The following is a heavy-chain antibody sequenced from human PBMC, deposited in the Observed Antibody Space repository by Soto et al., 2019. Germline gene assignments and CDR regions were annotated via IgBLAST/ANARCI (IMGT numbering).Heavy chain of an antibody. CDR2: IYYSGST. V-gene: IGHV4-39*01. CDR3: ATLWGQD. J-gene: IGHJ4*02. CDR1: GGSISSYSYY. D-gene: IGHD3-10*01. Sequence: PAETMCLTWTVSGGSISSYSYYWGWIRQPPGKGLEWIGSIYYSGSTYYNPSLKSRVTISVDTSKNQFSLKLSSVTAADTAVYYCATLWGQDWGQGTLVTVSS.